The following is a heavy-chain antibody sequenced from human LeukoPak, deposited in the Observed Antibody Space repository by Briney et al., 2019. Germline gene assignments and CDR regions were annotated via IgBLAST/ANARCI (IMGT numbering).Heavy chain of an antibody. CDR2: ISGSGDNT. V-gene: IGHV3-23*01. Sequence: PGGSLRLSCAASGFTVSSYYMSWVRQAPGKGLEWVSAISGSGDNTYYADSVRGRFTISRDNSKNTLYLQINSLRAEDTAVYYCAKHGGEYFDFWSGYYIGKVLFDYWGQGTLVTVSS. CDR1: GFTVSSYY. CDR3: AKHGGEYFDFWSGYYIGKVLFDY. J-gene: IGHJ4*02. D-gene: IGHD3-3*01.